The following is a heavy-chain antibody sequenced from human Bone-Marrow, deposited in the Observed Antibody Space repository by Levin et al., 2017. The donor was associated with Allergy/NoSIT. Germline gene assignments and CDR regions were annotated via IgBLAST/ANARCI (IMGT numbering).Heavy chain of an antibody. CDR1: GGSITSFY. Sequence: SETLSLTCNVSGGSITSFYWSWIRQPAGKGLEWIGHIFSSGSTNYNPSLKSRVTMSVDTSKNQFTLKVSSVTAADTAVYYCARVWGRLYYYGKDVWGQGTTVTVSS. D-gene: IGHD3-16*01. CDR3: ARVWGRLYYYGKDV. V-gene: IGHV4-4*07. J-gene: IGHJ6*02. CDR2: IFSSGST.